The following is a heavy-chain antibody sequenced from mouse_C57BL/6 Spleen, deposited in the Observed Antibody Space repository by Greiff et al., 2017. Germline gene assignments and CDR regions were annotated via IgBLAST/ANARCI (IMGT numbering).Heavy chain of an antibody. V-gene: IGHV1-64*01. Sequence: QVQLQQPGAELVKPGASVKLSCKASGYTFTSYWMHWVKQRPGQGLEWIGMIHPNSGSTNYNEKFKSKATLTVDKSSSTAYMQLSSLTSEDSAVYYCARSGIYYDYVGYWGQGTTLTVSS. D-gene: IGHD2-4*01. CDR1: GYTFTSYW. J-gene: IGHJ2*01. CDR3: ARSGIYYDYVGY. CDR2: IHPNSGST.